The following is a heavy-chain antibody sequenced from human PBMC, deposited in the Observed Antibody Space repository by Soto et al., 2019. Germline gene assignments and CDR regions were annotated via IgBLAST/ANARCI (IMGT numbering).Heavy chain of an antibody. Sequence: GGSLRLSCAASGFTFSSYAMHWVRQAPGKGLEWVAVISYDGSNKYYADSVKGRFTISRDNSKNTLYLQMNSLRAEDTAVYYCARGQRTYYYDSSGYAPSDVWGQGTTVTVSS. CDR1: GFTFSSYA. V-gene: IGHV3-30-3*01. J-gene: IGHJ6*02. CDR2: ISYDGSNK. CDR3: ARGQRTYYYDSSGYAPSDV. D-gene: IGHD3-22*01.